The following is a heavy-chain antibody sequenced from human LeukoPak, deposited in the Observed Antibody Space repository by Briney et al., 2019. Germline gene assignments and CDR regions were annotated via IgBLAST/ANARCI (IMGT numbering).Heavy chain of an antibody. Sequence: GGSLRLSCAASGFTFTSYSMNWVRQAPGKGLEWVSTISGGGGSTYYADSVKGRFTISRDNSKNTPYLQMNSLRAEDTAVYYCAKGASPLLIDWFDPWGQGTLVTVSS. CDR2: ISGGGGST. CDR1: GFTFTSYS. V-gene: IGHV3-23*01. D-gene: IGHD3-22*01. J-gene: IGHJ5*02. CDR3: AKGASPLLIDWFDP.